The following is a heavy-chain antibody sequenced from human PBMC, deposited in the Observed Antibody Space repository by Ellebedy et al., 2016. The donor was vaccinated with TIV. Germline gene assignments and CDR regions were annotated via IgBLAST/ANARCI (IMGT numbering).Heavy chain of an antibody. V-gene: IGHV4-59*01. J-gene: IGHJ4*02. CDR1: GGSISSYY. Sequence: MPSETLSLTCSVSGGSISSYYWSWIRQPPGKGLEWIGNIYYSGSTNYNPSLKSRVTISVDTSKNQFSLKLSSVTAADTALFYCASGFSYGLLDYWGQGTLVAVSS. CDR3: ASGFSYGLLDY. CDR2: IYYSGST. D-gene: IGHD5-18*01.